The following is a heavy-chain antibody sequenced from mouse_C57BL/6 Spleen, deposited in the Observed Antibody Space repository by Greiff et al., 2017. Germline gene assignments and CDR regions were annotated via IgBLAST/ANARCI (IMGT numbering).Heavy chain of an antibody. CDR1: GFTFSSYA. V-gene: IGHV5-4*01. Sequence: DVQLVESGGGLVKPGGSLKLSCAASGFTFSSYAMSWVRQTPEKRLEWVATISDGGSYTYYPDNIKGRFTISRDNANNNLYLQMSHLKSEDTAMYYCARDWGTTVGANFDYWGQGTTLTVSS. CDR2: ISDGGSYT. CDR3: ARDWGTTVGANFDY. J-gene: IGHJ2*01. D-gene: IGHD1-1*01.